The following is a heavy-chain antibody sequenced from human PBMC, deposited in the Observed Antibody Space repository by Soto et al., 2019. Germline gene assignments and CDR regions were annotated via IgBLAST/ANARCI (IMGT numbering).Heavy chain of an antibody. V-gene: IGHV1-3*01. D-gene: IGHD2-8*01. J-gene: IGHJ5*02. Sequence: QVRLVQSGAEVKKPGASVKLSCKASGYTFTTYAVHWVRQAPGQSLEWMGWINAGNGNTKYSQKFQDRVTLSIDTSASTAYIELNSLTYEDTAIYYCARDSAQLRGCGFDPWGQGALVTVSS. CDR3: ARDSAQLRGCGFDP. CDR2: INAGNGNT. CDR1: GYTFTTYA.